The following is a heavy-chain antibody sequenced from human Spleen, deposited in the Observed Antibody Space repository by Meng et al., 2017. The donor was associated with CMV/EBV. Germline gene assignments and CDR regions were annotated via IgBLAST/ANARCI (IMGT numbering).Heavy chain of an antibody. D-gene: IGHD3-3*01. CDR2: ISGSGGSI. CDR1: GFTFSSYS. V-gene: IGHV3-21*01. Sequence: GESLKISCAASGFTFSSYSMNWVRQAPGKGLEWVSGISGSGGSIYYADSVKGRFTISRDSAKTSLYLQMDSLTVEDTAVYYCARVEYYDYWSGLSYFDYWGQGTQVTVSS. CDR3: ARVEYYDYWSGLSYFDY. J-gene: IGHJ4*02.